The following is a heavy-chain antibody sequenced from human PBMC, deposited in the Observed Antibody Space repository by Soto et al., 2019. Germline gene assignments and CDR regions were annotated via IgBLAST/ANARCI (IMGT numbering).Heavy chain of an antibody. CDR2: ITSDGRT. J-gene: IGHJ4*02. CDR3: AKDYSTVTTHPLSVVLFDY. D-gene: IGHD4-17*01. Sequence: GSLRLSCAASGFTFSSYAMSWVRQAPGKGLEWVSIITSDGRTYYADSVKGRFTISRDNSKNTVYLQMNSLRAEDTAVYYCAKDYSTVTTHPLSVVLFDYWGQGALVTVSS. CDR1: GFTFSSYA. V-gene: IGHV3-23*01.